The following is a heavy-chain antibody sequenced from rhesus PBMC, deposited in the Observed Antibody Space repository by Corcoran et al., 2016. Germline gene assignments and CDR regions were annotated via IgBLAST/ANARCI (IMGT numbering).Heavy chain of an antibody. CDR2: IYGSGGRT. J-gene: IGHJ4*01. Sequence: QVQLQESGPGLVKPSESLSLTCAVSGGSISDDYYWSWIRQPPGKGLEWIGYIYGSGGRTNYNPSLKTRVTISIDTSKNPFSLKLSSVTAAGTAVYYCARGGYSQRNWGQGVLVTVSS. CDR3: ARGGYSQRN. D-gene: IGHD1-44*02. V-gene: IGHV4-106*01. CDR1: GGSISDDYY.